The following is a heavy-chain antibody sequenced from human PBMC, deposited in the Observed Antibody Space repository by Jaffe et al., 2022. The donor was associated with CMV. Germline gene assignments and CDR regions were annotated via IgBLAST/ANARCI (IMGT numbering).Heavy chain of an antibody. CDR2: ISWNSGSI. D-gene: IGHD2-8*01. J-gene: IGHJ4*02. CDR3: AKDSHGCTNGVCYTSGPFDY. Sequence: EVQLVESGGGLVQPGRSLRLSCAASGFTFDDYAMHWVRQAPGKGLEWVSGISWNSGSIGYADSVKGRFTISRDNAKNSLYLQMNSLRAEDTALYYCAKDSHGCTNGVCYTSGPFDYWGQGTLVTVSS. V-gene: IGHV3-9*01. CDR1: GFTFDDYA.